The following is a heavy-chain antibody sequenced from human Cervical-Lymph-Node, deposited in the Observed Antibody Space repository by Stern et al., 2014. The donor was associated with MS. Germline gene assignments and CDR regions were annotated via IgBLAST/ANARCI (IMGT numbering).Heavy chain of an antibody. CDR3: ARGLLGSENAFDI. CDR1: GYTFTSYG. Sequence: QVQLVESGAEVKKPGASVKVSCKASGYTFTSYGITWVRQAPGQGLAWMGWIITYNGTTKYAQKLQVRVAMTTGTSTRTAYMKLRSLRCDDTSVYYCARGLLGSENAFDIWGQGTMVTVSA. D-gene: IGHD2-15*01. CDR2: IITYNGTT. V-gene: IGHV1-18*01. J-gene: IGHJ3*02.